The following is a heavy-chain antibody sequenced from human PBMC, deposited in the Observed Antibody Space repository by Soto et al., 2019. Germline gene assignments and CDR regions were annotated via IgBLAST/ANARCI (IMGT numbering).Heavy chain of an antibody. CDR1: GGSIIGFY. CDR3: ERNDRIAKLPNAMGL. J-gene: IGHJ6*02. Sequence: SETLSLACTVSGGSIIGFYWSWMRQPPGKGLEWIGYIFYAGTTLYTPSLKSRVTISVDTSKNQFSPKLSSVTAADTAVYSCERNDRIAKLPNAMGLWGQGTMVTVSS. V-gene: IGHV4-59*01. CDR2: IFYAGTT.